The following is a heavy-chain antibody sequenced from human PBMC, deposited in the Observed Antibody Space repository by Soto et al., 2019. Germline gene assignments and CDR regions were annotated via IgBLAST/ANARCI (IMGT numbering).Heavy chain of an antibody. CDR3: ARDSSVGVSSGWYHWFDP. D-gene: IGHD6-19*01. CDR2: ISAYNGNT. CDR1: GYTFTSYG. V-gene: IGHV1-18*04. J-gene: IGHJ5*02. Sequence: QVQLVQSGAEVKKPGASVKVSCKASGYTFTSYGITWVRQAPGQGLGWMGWISAYNGNTNYAQKLQGRVTMTTDTSTSTACMELRSLRSDDTTVYYCARDSSVGVSSGWYHWFDPWGQVTLVTVSS.